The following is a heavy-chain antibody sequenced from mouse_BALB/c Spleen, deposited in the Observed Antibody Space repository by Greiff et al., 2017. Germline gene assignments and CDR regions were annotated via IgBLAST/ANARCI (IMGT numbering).Heavy chain of an antibody. V-gene: IGHV2-9*02. D-gene: IGHD2-1*01. J-gene: IGHJ4*01. CDR1: GFSLTSYG. Sequence: VQLVESGPGLVAPSQSLSITCTVSGFSLTSYGVHWVRQPPGKGLEWLGVIWAGGSTNYNSALMSRLSISKDNSKSQVFLKMNSLQTDDTAMYYCASPYGNYAMDYWGQGTSVTVSS. CDR3: ASPYGNYAMDY. CDR2: IWAGGST.